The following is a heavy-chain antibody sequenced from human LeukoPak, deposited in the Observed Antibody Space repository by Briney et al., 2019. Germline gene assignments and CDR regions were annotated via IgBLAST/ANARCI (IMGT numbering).Heavy chain of an antibody. J-gene: IGHJ4*02. D-gene: IGHD6-13*01. CDR1: GDTFTGYY. V-gene: IGHV1-2*06. CDR3: ARDTGYSSSWYYGDFDY. CDR2: INPNSGGT. Sequence: GASVKVSCKASGDTFTGYYMHWVRQAPGQGLEWMGRINPNSGGTNYAQKFQGRVTMTRDTSISTAYMELSRLRSDDTAVYYCARDTGYSSSWYYGDFDYWGQGTLVTVSS.